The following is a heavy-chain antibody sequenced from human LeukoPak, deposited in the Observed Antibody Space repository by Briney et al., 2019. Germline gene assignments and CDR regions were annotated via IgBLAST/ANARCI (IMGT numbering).Heavy chain of an antibody. CDR3: ARDLVVITMVRGFDH. J-gene: IGHJ4*02. Sequence: GGSLRLSCAASGFTFSSYSMNWVRQAPGKGLEWVSSVSSSSSYIYYADSVKGRFTISRDNAKNSLYLQMNSLRAEDTAVYYCARDLVVITMVRGFDHWGQGTLVTVSS. CDR1: GFTFSSYS. D-gene: IGHD3-10*01. CDR2: VSSSSSYI. V-gene: IGHV3-21*01.